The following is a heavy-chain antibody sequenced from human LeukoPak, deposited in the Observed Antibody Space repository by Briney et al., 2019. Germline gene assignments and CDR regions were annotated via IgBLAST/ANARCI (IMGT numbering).Heavy chain of an antibody. CDR3: ARAPPTYFWSGYGYYYMDI. V-gene: IGHV4-30-4*08. D-gene: IGHD3-3*01. Sequence: SQTLSLTCTVSGGSISSGDYYWSWIRQPPGKGLEWIGYIYYSGSTYYNPSLKSRVTISVDTSKNQFSLKLSSVTAADTAVYYCARAPPTYFWSGYGYYYMDIWGKGTTVTVSS. CDR2: IYYSGST. CDR1: GGSISSGDYY. J-gene: IGHJ6*03.